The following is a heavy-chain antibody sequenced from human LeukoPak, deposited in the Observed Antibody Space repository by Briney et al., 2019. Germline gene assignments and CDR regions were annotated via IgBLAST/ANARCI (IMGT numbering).Heavy chain of an antibody. CDR2: ISAYTGST. CDR3: AGYSYGYDAFDI. J-gene: IGHJ3*02. V-gene: IGHV1-18*01. D-gene: IGHD5-18*01. CDR1: GYTLTNNG. Sequence: ASVKVSCKASGYTLTNNGITWVRQAPGQGLEWMGWISAYTGSTNYAQKLQGRVTMTTDTSTSTAYMELRSLRSDDTAVYYCAGYSYGYDAFDIWGQGTMVTVSS.